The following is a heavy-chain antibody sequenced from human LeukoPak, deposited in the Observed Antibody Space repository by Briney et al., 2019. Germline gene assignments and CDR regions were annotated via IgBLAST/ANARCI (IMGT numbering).Heavy chain of an antibody. V-gene: IGHV3-30*12. CDR3: ARDHSTMVYYFDY. CDR2: ISYDGSKK. CDR1: GFTFSSYA. D-gene: IGHD3-10*01. J-gene: IGHJ4*02. Sequence: GRPLRLSCAASGFTFSSYAMHWVRQAPGKGLEWVAVISYDGSKKYYTDSVKGRFTISRDNSKNTLYLQMNSLRAEDTAVYYCARDHSTMVYYFDYWGQRTLVTVSS.